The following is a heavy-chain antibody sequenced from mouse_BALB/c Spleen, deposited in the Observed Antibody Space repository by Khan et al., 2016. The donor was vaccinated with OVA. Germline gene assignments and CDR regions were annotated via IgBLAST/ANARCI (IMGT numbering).Heavy chain of an antibody. J-gene: IGHJ2*01. D-gene: IGHD1-1*01. V-gene: IGHV1-20*02. CDR3: TRIYRSDFDY. Sequence: VHVKQSGPELVRPGASVKISCKASGYSFTGYFMNWVMQSHGKSLEWIGRINPHIGETFYNQRFKDKATLTVDESSSTAHMELRSLASEDSAVYYCTRIYRSDFDYWGQGTTLTVS. CDR2: INPHIGET. CDR1: GYSFTGYF.